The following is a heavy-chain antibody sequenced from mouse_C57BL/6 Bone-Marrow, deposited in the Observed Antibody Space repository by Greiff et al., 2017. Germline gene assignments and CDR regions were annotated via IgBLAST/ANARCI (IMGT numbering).Heavy chain of an antibody. V-gene: IGHV1-42*01. CDR1: GYSFTGYY. J-gene: IGHJ2*01. CDR3: ARDPSDY. CDR2: INPSTGGT. Sequence: EVKLVESGPELVKPGASVKISCKASGYSFTGYYMNWVKQSPEKSLEWIGEINPSTGGTTYNQKFKAKATLTVDKSSSTAYMQLKSLTSEDSAVYYCARDPSDYWGQGTTLTVSS.